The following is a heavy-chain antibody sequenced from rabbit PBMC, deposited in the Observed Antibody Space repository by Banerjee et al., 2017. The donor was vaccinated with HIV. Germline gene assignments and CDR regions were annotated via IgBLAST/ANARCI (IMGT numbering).Heavy chain of an antibody. Sequence: QEQLKEAGGGLVQPGGSLTLSCKASGFDFSAYGVSWVRQAPGKGLEWIGYIDPLFGSTYYASWVNGRFSISSHDAQNTLYLQLNSLTAADTATYFCARDAGTGDYIDVYFSLWGPGTLVTVS. CDR1: GFDFSAYG. CDR2: IDPLFGST. D-gene: IGHD8-1*01. J-gene: IGHJ4*01. V-gene: IGHV1S47*01. CDR3: ARDAGTGDYIDVYFSL.